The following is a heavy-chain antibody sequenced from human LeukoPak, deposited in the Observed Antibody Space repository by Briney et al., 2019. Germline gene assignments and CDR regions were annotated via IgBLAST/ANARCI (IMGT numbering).Heavy chain of an antibody. CDR2: INAGSTAT. CDR3: ARRQAAAGDY. J-gene: IGHJ4*02. CDR1: GFALTRFT. V-gene: IGHV1-3*01. D-gene: IGHD6-13*01. Sequence: ASVKVSCKASGFALTRFTFHWVGQAPGQSLEWMGWINAGSTATKALQKFQGRGNMNRDNYATTGYLELRSRASERRAVYFCARRQAAAGDYWGQGTLVTVSS.